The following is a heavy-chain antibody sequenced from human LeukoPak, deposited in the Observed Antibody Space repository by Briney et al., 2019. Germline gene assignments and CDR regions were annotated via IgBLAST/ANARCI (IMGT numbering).Heavy chain of an antibody. D-gene: IGHD1-14*01. CDR3: ARLSVDHNAFDI. V-gene: IGHV4-59*12. CDR2: IYYSGST. Sequence: SETLSLTCTVSGGSISSYYWSWIRQPPGKGLEWIGYIYYSGSTNYNPSLKSRVTISVDTSKNQFSLKLSSVTAADTAVYYCARLSVDHNAFDIWGQGTMVTVSS. J-gene: IGHJ3*02. CDR1: GGSISSYY.